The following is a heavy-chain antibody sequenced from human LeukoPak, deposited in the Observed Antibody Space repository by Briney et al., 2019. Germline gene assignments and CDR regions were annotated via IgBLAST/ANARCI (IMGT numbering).Heavy chain of an antibody. J-gene: IGHJ3*02. CDR1: GFIFSSYW. D-gene: IGHD2-15*01. V-gene: IGHV3-74*01. CDR2: INSDGSST. Sequence: GGSLRLSCAASGFIFSSYWMHWVRQAPGKGLVWVSRINSDGSSTFYADSVKGRFTISRDNSKNTLYLQMNSLRAEDTAVYYCTKELLRDAFDIWGQGTMVTVSS. CDR3: TKELLRDAFDI.